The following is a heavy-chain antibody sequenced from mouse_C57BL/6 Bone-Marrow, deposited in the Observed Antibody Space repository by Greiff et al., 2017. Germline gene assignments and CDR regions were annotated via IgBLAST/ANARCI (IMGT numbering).Heavy chain of an antibody. CDR1: GYSITSGYY. V-gene: IGHV3-6*01. CDR2: ISYDGSN. J-gene: IGHJ4*01. D-gene: IGHD2-3*01. CDR3: ASGYDGYSYAMDY. Sequence: EVKLVESGPGLVKPSQSLSLTCSVTGYSITSGYYWNWIRQFPGNKLEWMGYISYDGSNNYNPSLKNRISITRDTSKNQFFLKLNSVTTEDTATYYCASGYDGYSYAMDYWGQGTSVTVSS.